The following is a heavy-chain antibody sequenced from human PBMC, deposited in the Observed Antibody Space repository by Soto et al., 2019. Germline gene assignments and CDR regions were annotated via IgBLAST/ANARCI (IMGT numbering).Heavy chain of an antibody. CDR3: ARASSGYSSYFDY. Sequence: QVQLVQSGAEVKKPGASVKVSCKASGYTFTSYYMHWVRQAPGQGLEWMGIINPSGGSTSYAQKFQGGVXXTXDXXTSTVYMDLSSLSSEDTAVYYCARASSGYSSYFDYWGQGTLVTVSS. CDR1: GYTFTSYY. V-gene: IGHV1-46*01. J-gene: IGHJ4*02. D-gene: IGHD3-22*01. CDR2: INPSGGST.